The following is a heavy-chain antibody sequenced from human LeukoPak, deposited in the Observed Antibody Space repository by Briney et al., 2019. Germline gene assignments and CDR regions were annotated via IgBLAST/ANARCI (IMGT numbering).Heavy chain of an antibody. Sequence: GGSLRLSCAASGFTFSDYYMSWIRQAPGKGPEWVSYISSSGSTIYYADSVKGRFTISRDNAKNSLYLQMNSLRAEDTAVYYCARDPSPANYYYMDVWGKGTTVTVSS. J-gene: IGHJ6*03. V-gene: IGHV3-11*04. CDR2: ISSSGSTI. CDR3: ARDPSPANYYYMDV. CDR1: GFTFSDYY.